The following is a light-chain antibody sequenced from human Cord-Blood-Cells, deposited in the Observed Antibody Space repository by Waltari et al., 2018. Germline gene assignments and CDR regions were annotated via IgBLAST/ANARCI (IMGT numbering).Light chain of an antibody. V-gene: IGLV2-23*01. CDR2: EGS. CDR3: CSYAGSSTWV. CDR1: RSDVGSYNL. Sequence: QSALTQPASVSGSPGQSIPIPRTGTRSDVGSYNLVSWYQQHPSKAPKLMIYEGSTRPSGVSNRFSGSKSGNTASLTISGLRAEDEADYYCCSYAGSSTWVFGGGTKLTVL. J-gene: IGLJ3*02.